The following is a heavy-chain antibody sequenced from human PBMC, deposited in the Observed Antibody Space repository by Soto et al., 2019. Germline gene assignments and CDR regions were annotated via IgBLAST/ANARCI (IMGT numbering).Heavy chain of an antibody. V-gene: IGHV3-48*01. CDR3: ARDSGYSYGPLDY. CDR2: ISSSSSTI. Sequence: GGSLRLSCAASGFTFSSYSMNWVRQAPGKGLEWVSYISSSSSTIYYADSVKGRFNISRDNAKNSLYLQMNSLRAEDTAVYYCARDSGYSYGPLDYWGQGTLVTVSS. J-gene: IGHJ4*02. D-gene: IGHD5-18*01. CDR1: GFTFSSYS.